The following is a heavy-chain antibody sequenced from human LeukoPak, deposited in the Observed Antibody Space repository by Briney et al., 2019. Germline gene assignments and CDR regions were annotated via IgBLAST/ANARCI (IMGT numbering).Heavy chain of an antibody. CDR1: GFTFSSYW. Sequence: GGSLRLSCAASGFTFSSYWMSWVRQAPGKGLEWVANIKQDGSEKYYVDSVKGRFTISRDNSKNTLYLQMNSLRAEDTAVYYCARGFTVAGSFLDYWGQGTLVTVSS. V-gene: IGHV3-7*04. CDR3: ARGFTVAGSFLDY. D-gene: IGHD6-19*01. J-gene: IGHJ4*02. CDR2: IKQDGSEK.